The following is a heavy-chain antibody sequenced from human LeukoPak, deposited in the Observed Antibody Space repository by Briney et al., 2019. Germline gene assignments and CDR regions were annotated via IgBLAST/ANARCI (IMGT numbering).Heavy chain of an antibody. CDR2: INHSGST. J-gene: IGHJ6*02. D-gene: IGHD2-2*01. CDR3: ARGPVRDIVVVPAASYYYGMDV. V-gene: IGHV4-34*01. Sequence: SETLSLTCAVYGGSFSGYYWSWIRQPPGKGLEWIGEINHSGSTNYNPPLKSRVTISVDTSKNQFSLKLSSVTAAETAVYYCARGPVRDIVVVPAASYYYGMDVWGQGTTVTVSS. CDR1: GGSFSGYY.